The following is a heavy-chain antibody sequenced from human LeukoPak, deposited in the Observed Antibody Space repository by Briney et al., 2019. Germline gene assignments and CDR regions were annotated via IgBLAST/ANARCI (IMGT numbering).Heavy chain of an antibody. V-gene: IGHV4-34*01. D-gene: IGHD6-13*01. CDR2: INHSGST. CDR1: GGSFSGYY. CDR3: ARYEAYSVDY. Sequence: SETLSLTCAVYGGSFSGYYWSWIRQPPGKGLEWIGEINHSGSTSYNPSLKSRVTISVDTSKNQFSLKLSSVTAADTAVYYCARYEAYSVDYWGQGTLVTVSS. J-gene: IGHJ4*02.